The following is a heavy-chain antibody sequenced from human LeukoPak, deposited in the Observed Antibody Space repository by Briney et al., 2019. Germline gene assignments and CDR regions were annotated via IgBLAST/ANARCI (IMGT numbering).Heavy chain of an antibody. D-gene: IGHD4-17*01. CDR2: ILTSETP. CDR1: GGYIVSYY. J-gene: IGHJ6*03. CDR3: AREADYGDYLRSYYYIDV. V-gene: IGHV4-4*07. Sequence: PSETLSLTRTVSGGYIVSYYWSWIRQPAGKGLEWIWRILTSETPSYNPSLESRFTMSVDTSESQFSLKLTSVTAADTAVYYCAREADYGDYLRSYYYIDVWGTGTTVTVSS.